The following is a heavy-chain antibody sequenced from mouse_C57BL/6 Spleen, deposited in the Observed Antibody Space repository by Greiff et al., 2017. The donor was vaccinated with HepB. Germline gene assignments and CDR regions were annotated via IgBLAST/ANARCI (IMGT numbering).Heavy chain of an antibody. Sequence: VQLQQSGAELVRPGASVTLSCKASGYTFTDYEMHWVKQTPVHGLEWIGAIDPETGGTAYNQKFKGKAILTADKSSSTAYMELRSLTSEDSAVYYCTRDYGSSYPAGFAYWGQGTLVTVSA. J-gene: IGHJ3*01. V-gene: IGHV1-15*01. CDR1: GYTFTDYE. CDR2: IDPETGGT. D-gene: IGHD1-1*01. CDR3: TRDYGSSYPAGFAY.